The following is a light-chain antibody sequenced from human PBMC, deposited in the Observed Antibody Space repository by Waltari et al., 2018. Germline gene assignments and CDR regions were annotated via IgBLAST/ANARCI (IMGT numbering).Light chain of an antibody. CDR3: NSRDSRGHPLV. CDR1: SLSNYY. CDR2: GTN. V-gene: IGLV3-19*01. Sequence: SSELTQDPVVSVALGQSVRITCQGDSLSNYYPKWYHQKPGQAPVFVLYGTNNRPSGSPDRFCGSCSGTTASLVITGAQAEDEGDYYCNSRDSRGHPLVFGTGTKVTGL. J-gene: IGLJ1*01.